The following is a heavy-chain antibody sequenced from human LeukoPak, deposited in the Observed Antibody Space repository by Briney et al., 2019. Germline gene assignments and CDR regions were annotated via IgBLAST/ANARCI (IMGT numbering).Heavy chain of an antibody. V-gene: IGHV4-4*02. D-gene: IGHD6-13*01. CDR2: IYHSGST. Sequence: SETLSLTCAVSGGSISSSNWWSWVRQPPGKGLEWIGEIYHSGSTHYNPSLKSRVTISVDKSRNQLSLWLSSVTAADTAVYYCARGLSSSWAHFDDGGQGSLVSVSS. CDR3: ARGLSSSWAHFDD. J-gene: IGHJ4*02. CDR1: GGSISSSNW.